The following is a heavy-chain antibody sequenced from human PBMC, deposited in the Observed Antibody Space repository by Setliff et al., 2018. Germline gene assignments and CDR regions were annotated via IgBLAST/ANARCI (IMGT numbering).Heavy chain of an antibody. Sequence: GASVKVSCKASGYTFTSYAFSWVRQAPGQGLEWMGWISAYNGNTNYAQKFQGRVTMTTDTSTSTAYMELSSLRSEDMALYYCAKGYCSSTSCYVDYWGQGTLVTVSS. V-gene: IGHV1-18*03. D-gene: IGHD2-2*01. CDR3: AKGYCSSTSCYVDY. CDR2: ISAYNGNT. CDR1: GYTFTSYA. J-gene: IGHJ4*02.